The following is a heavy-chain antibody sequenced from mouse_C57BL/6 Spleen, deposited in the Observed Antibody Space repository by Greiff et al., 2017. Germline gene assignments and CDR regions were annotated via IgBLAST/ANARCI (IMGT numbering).Heavy chain of an antibody. CDR3: ASWVGWYFDD. CDR2: IYPEDGDT. D-gene: IGHD4-1*01. J-gene: IGHJ1*03. V-gene: IGHV1-80*01. CDR1: GYAFSSYW. Sequence: VQLQQSGAELVKPGASVKISCKASGYAFSSYWMHWVKQRPGKGLEWIGQIYPEDGDTNYNGKFKGKATLTVDKSSSTAYMQLSSLTSEDSAVDCYASWVGWYFDDWGKGTTVTVSS.